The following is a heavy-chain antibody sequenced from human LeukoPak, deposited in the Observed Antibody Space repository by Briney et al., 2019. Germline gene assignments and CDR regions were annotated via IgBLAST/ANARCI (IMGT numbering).Heavy chain of an antibody. CDR2: INWNGGST. CDR3: AKDILAYCGGDCRIFDY. Sequence: GGSLRLSCAASGFTFDDYGMSWVRQAPGKGLEWVSGINWNGGSTGYADSVKGRFTISRDNSKNSLYLQMNSLRTEDTALYYCAKDILAYCGGDCRIFDYWGQGTLVTVSS. J-gene: IGHJ4*02. CDR1: GFTFDDYG. D-gene: IGHD2-21*02. V-gene: IGHV3-20*04.